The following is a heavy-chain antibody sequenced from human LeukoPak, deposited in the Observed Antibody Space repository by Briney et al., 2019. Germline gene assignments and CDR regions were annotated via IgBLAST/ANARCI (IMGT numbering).Heavy chain of an antibody. CDR1: GFTFRSYA. CDR3: AKDLNQIVVVVYFDY. J-gene: IGHJ4*02. V-gene: IGHV3-23*01. D-gene: IGHD3-22*01. Sequence: GGPLKLPGAASGFTFRSYAISWVRQAPGKGLEWVSAISGSGGSTYYADSVKGRFTISRDNSKNTLYLQMNSLRAEDTAVYYCAKDLNQIVVVVYFDYWGQGTLVTVSS. CDR2: ISGSGGST.